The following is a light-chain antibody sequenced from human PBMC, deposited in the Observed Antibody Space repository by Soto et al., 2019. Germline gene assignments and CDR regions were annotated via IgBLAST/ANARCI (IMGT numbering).Light chain of an antibody. V-gene: IGKV1-5*03. Sequence: DIQMTQSPSTLSGSVGDRVTITCRASQTISSWLAWYQQKPGKAPKLLIYKASTLKSGVPSRFSGSGSGTEFTLTISSLQPDDFATYYCQHYNSYSGACGQGTKV. CDR1: QTISSW. J-gene: IGKJ1*01. CDR3: QHYNSYSGA. CDR2: KAS.